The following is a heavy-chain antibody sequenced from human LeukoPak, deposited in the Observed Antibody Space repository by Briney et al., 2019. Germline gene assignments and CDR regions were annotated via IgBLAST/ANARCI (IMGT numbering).Heavy chain of an antibody. CDR1: GFAFDEFA. CDR3: SRNGLVDFDY. V-gene: IGHV3-49*04. Sequence: PGGSLRLSCTTSGFAFDEFALSWVRQPAGQGLEGVGFIRRRAYGGAAEYAASVKGRFIISRDDSKGIAYLQMNSLKTEDTAVYYCSRNGLVDFDYWGQGSRVIVSP. J-gene: IGHJ4*02. CDR2: IRRRAYGGAA.